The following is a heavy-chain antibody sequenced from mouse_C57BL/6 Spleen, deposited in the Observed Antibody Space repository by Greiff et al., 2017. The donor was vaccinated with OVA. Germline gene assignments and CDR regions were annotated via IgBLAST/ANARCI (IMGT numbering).Heavy chain of an antibody. J-gene: IGHJ4*01. CDR1: GFTFNTYA. V-gene: IGHV10-3*01. CDR2: IRRKSSNYAT. Sequence: EVKLMESGGGLVQPKGSLKLSCAASGFTFNTYAMHWVRQAPGKGLEWVARIRRKSSNYATYYADSVKDRFTISRDDSQSMLYLQMNNLKTEDTAMYYCGRAHGSSPMDYWGQGTSVTVSS. CDR3: GRAHGSSPMDY. D-gene: IGHD1-1*01.